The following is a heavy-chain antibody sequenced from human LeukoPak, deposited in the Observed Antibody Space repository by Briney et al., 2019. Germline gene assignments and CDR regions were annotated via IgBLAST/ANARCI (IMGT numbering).Heavy chain of an antibody. D-gene: IGHD1-26*01. CDR3: ARSGSGSFPFDY. CDR2: ISGSSVSI. CDR1: GFSLNTYG. J-gene: IGHJ4*02. V-gene: IGHV3-48*02. Sequence: GGSLRRSCAASGFSLNTYGMSWVRQAPGKGLEWVSYISGSSVSIYYADSVKGRFTISRDNAKNSLYLQMNSLRDEDTAVYYCARSGSGSFPFDYWGQGTLVTVSS.